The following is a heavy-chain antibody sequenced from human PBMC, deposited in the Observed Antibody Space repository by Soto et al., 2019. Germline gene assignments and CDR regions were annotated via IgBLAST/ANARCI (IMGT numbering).Heavy chain of an antibody. CDR1: GYTFTSYG. V-gene: IGHV1-18*01. CDR3: ARDLGRGSGWYGGNWFDP. J-gene: IGHJ5*02. D-gene: IGHD6-19*01. Sequence: QVQLVQSGAEVKKPGASVKVSCKASGYTFTSYGISWVRQAPGQGLEWLGWISAYNGNTNYAQKLQGRVTMTTDTSTSTASMELRSLRCDGTAVYYCARDLGRGSGWYGGNWFDPWGQGTLVTVSS. CDR2: ISAYNGNT.